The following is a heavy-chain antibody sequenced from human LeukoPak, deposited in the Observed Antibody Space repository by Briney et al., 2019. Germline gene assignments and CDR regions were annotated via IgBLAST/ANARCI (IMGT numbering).Heavy chain of an antibody. J-gene: IGHJ3*02. D-gene: IGHD4-17*01. Sequence: GGSLRLSCAASGFTFSSYGMHWVRQAPGKGLEWVSCISSSGSYTYYADSVKGRFTISRDNAKNSLYLQMNSLRAEDTAVYYCARREDTGAFDIWGQGTMVTVSS. V-gene: IGHV3-21*01. CDR1: GFTFSSYG. CDR3: ARREDTGAFDI. CDR2: ISSSGSYT.